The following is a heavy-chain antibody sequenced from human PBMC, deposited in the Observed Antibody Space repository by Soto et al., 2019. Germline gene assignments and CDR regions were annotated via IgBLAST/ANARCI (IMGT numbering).Heavy chain of an antibody. D-gene: IGHD3-3*01. Sequence: GPLRLSCAASGFTFSSYAMSWVRQAPGKGLEWVSAISGSGGSTYYADSVKGRFTISRDNSKNTLYLQMNSLRAEDTAVYYCAKDPSHYDFWSGRIWGQGTMVTVSS. CDR1: GFTFSSYA. CDR2: ISGSGGST. CDR3: AKDPSHYDFWSGRI. J-gene: IGHJ3*02. V-gene: IGHV3-23*01.